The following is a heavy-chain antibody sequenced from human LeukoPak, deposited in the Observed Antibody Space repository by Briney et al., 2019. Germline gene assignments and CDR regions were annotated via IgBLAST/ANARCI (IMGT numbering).Heavy chain of an antibody. CDR2: IYYSGST. CDR1: GGSIRSTSYY. Sequence: SSETLSLTCTVSGGSIRSTSYYWGWIRQPPGKGLEWIGSIYYSGSTNYDPSLKSRVTISVDTSKNQFSLKLSSVTAADTAVYYCARQYSSGWFKPLNFGYWGQGTLVTVSS. CDR3: ARQYSSGWFKPLNFGY. D-gene: IGHD6-19*01. J-gene: IGHJ4*02. V-gene: IGHV4-39*07.